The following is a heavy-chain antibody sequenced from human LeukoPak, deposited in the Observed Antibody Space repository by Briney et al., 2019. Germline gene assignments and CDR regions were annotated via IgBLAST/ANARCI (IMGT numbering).Heavy chain of an antibody. D-gene: IGHD3-3*01. J-gene: IGHJ6*02. CDR1: GGTFSSYA. Sequence: SVKVSRKASGGTFSSYAISWVRQAPGQGLEWMGGIIPIFGTANYAQKFQGRVTITADESTSTAYMELSSLRSEDTAVYYCARTTYYDFWSGYSHRYGMDVWGQGTTVTVSS. V-gene: IGHV1-69*13. CDR3: ARTTYYDFWSGYSHRYGMDV. CDR2: IIPIFGTA.